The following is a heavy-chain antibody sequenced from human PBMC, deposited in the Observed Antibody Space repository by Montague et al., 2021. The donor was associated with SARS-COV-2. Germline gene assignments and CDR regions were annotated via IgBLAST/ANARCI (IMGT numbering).Heavy chain of an antibody. CDR2: PSYSGTT. D-gene: IGHD3-9*01. CDR1: GGSIGSNTNY. V-gene: IGHV4-39*01. J-gene: IGHJ4*02. CDR3: ARRGRGWDILRGYRDGFDN. Sequence: SETLSLTCTVSGGSIGSNTNYWNWIRQPPGKGLEWIGSPSYSGTTYYNPSLKSRVTISVDTSKNQFSLKLSSVTATDTAVYYCARRGRGWDILRGYRDGFDNWGQGTMVTVSS.